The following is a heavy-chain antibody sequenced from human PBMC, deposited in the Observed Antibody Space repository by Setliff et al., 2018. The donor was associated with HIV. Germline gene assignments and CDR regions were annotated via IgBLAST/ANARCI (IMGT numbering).Heavy chain of an antibody. CDR3: AASADGDCATTSCTNWFDP. J-gene: IGHJ5*02. D-gene: IGHD2-21*01. V-gene: IGHV3-73*01. Sequence: GGSLRLSCAASGFTFSSYAMHWVRQAPGKGLEWVGRIKTQPSNYATAYGASMEGRFTISRDDSKSTAYLQLSSLKVDDTAMYFCAASADGDCATTSCTNWFDPWGQGTLVTVSS. CDR1: GFTFSSYA. CDR2: IKTQPSNYAT.